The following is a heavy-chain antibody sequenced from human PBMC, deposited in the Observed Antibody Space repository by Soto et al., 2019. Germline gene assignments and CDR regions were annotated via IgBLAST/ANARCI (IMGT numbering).Heavy chain of an antibody. CDR2: SSASGADT. CDR3: ARAQDGNSWSFDY. Sequence: LEWVSGSSASGADTYYADSVKGGFTVSRDNSKNTLYLQMNSLRAEDTAVYYCARAQDGNSWSFDYWGQGTLVTVSS. J-gene: IGHJ4*02. D-gene: IGHD6-13*01. V-gene: IGHV3-23*01.